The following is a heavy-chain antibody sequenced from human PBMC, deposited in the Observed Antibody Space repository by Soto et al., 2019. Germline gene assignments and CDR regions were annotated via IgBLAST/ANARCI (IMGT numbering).Heavy chain of an antibody. CDR3: ARVTDYYESSGYFDY. Sequence: EVQLVESGGGLVQPGGSLRLSCAASGFTFSSYWMSWVRQAPGKGLEWVANIKQVGSEKYYVDSVKGRFTISRDNAKNSLNLQMNSLRAEDTAVYYCARVTDYYESSGYFDYWGQGTLVTVSS. CDR1: GFTFSSYW. D-gene: IGHD3-22*01. CDR2: IKQVGSEK. V-gene: IGHV3-7*01. J-gene: IGHJ4*02.